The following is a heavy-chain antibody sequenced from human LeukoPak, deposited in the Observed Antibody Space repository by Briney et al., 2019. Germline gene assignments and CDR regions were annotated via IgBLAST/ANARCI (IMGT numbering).Heavy chain of an antibody. Sequence: GGSLRLSCAASGFTFSSYSMNWVRQAPGKGLEWVSSISSSSYIYYADSVKGRFTISRDNAKNSLYLQMNSLRAEDTAVYYCASADIVVVPAASDYMDVWGKGTTVTVSS. CDR3: ASADIVVVPAASDYMDV. V-gene: IGHV3-21*01. D-gene: IGHD2-2*01. CDR2: ISSSSYI. CDR1: GFTFSSYS. J-gene: IGHJ6*03.